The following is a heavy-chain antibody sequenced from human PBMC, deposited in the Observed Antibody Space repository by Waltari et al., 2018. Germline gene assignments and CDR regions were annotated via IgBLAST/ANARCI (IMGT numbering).Heavy chain of an antibody. J-gene: IGHJ4*02. D-gene: IGHD1-26*01. V-gene: IGHV1-69*05. CDR1: GGTFSSYA. CDR3: ARGWEYFDY. Sequence: QVQLVQSGAEVKKPGSSVKVSCKASGGTFSSYAISWGRQAPGQGLEWRGGVTPIFGTANYAQKFQGRVTITTDESTSTAYMELSSLRSEDTAVYYCARGWEYFDYWGQGTLVTVSS. CDR2: VTPIFGTA.